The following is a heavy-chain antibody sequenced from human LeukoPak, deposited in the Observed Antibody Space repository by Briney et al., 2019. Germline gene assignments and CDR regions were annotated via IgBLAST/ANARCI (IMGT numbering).Heavy chain of an antibody. CDR2: INHSGST. V-gene: IGHV4-39*07. J-gene: IGHJ6*03. Sequence: SETLSLTCTVSGGSIGSSSYYWSWIRQPPGKGLEWIGEINHSGSTNYNPSLKSRVTISVDTSKNQFSLKLSSVTAADTAVYYCARGDFWSGYPHYYYYYMDVWGKGTTVTVSS. CDR3: ARGDFWSGYPHYYYYYMDV. CDR1: GGSIGSSSYY. D-gene: IGHD3-3*01.